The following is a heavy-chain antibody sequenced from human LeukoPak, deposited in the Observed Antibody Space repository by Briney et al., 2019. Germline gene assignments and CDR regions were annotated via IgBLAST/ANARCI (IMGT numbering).Heavy chain of an antibody. CDR3: ARRVEMATNYYYYYYMDV. D-gene: IGHD5-24*01. Sequence: QAGGSLRLSCAASGFTFSSYAMSWVRQAPGKGLEWVSVISGSGGSTYYADSVKGRFTISRDNSKNTLYLQMNSLRAEDTAVYYCARRVEMATNYYYYYYMDVWGKGTTVTVSS. J-gene: IGHJ6*03. CDR1: GFTFSSYA. V-gene: IGHV3-23*01. CDR2: ISGSGGST.